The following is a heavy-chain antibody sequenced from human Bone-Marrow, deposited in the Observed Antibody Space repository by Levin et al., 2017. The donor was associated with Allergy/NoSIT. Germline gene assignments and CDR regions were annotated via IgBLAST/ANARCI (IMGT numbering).Heavy chain of an antibody. Sequence: GESLKISCKASGYTFTGYYLHWVRQAPGQGLEWMGWINPYSGGTSYTQNFQGRVTMTRDTSISTVYLELSRLRSDDTAVYYCACGGWAMGAATDYYSYVDVWGKGTTVTVSS. CDR3: ACGGWAMGAATDYYSYVDV. V-gene: IGHV1-2*02. CDR1: GYTFTGYY. J-gene: IGHJ6*03. CDR2: INPYSGGT. D-gene: IGHD6-19*01.